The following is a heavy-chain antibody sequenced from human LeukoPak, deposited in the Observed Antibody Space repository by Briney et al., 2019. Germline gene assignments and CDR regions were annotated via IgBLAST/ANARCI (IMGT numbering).Heavy chain of an antibody. V-gene: IGHV3-23*01. J-gene: IGHJ6*02. CDR2: ISGSGGST. CDR1: GFTFSSYA. D-gene: IGHD5-24*01. CDR3: AKSMAAYYYYGMGV. Sequence: GGSPRLSCAASGFTFSSYAMNWVRQAPGKGLEWVSSISGSGGSTYRADSVKGRFTISRDNSKNTLYLQMNSLRAEDTAVYYCAKSMAAYYYYGMGVWGQGTTVTVSS.